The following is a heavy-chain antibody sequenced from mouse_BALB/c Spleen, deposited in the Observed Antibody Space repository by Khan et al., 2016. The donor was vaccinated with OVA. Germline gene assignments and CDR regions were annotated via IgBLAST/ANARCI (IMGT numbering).Heavy chain of an antibody. V-gene: IGHV2-2*02. J-gene: IGHJ3*01. CDR1: GFSLTTYG. CDR2: IWSGGST. Sequence: QVQLKESGPGLVQPSQSLSITCTVSGFSLTTYGVHWVRQSPGKGLEWLGVIWSGGSTDYNAAFISRLSISKDSSKSQVFFKMNSLQVNDTAIYYCARNYDYDGVLAYWGQGTLVTVSA. D-gene: IGHD2-4*01. CDR3: ARNYDYDGVLAY.